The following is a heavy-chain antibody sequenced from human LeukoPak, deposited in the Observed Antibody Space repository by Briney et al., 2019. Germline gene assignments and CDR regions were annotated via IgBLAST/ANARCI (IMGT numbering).Heavy chain of an antibody. Sequence: KPSETLSLTCTVSGGSITTYYWNWIRQPPGKGLEWIGYISYSGSTNYNPSLKSRVAISVDTSKSQFSLKLSSVTAADTAVYYCARSRYIVVVPAAMLGPSRNWFDPWGQGTLVTVSS. D-gene: IGHD2-2*01. CDR3: ARSRYIVVVPAAMLGPSRNWFDP. J-gene: IGHJ5*02. V-gene: IGHV4-59*01. CDR2: ISYSGST. CDR1: GGSITTYY.